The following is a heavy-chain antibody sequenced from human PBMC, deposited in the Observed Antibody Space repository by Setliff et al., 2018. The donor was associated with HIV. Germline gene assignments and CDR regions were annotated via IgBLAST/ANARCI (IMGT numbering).Heavy chain of an antibody. Sequence: QPGGSLRLSCAASGFTFSSYSMHWVRQAPGKGLEWVAVIWYDGSNKYYADSVKGRFTISRDNSKNTLYLQMNSLRAEDTAVYYCAKDKGQKYADYWGQGTVVTVSS. J-gene: IGHJ4*02. V-gene: IGHV3-30*02. CDR1: GFTFSSYS. D-gene: IGHD3-10*01. CDR2: IWYDGSNK. CDR3: AKDKGQKYADY.